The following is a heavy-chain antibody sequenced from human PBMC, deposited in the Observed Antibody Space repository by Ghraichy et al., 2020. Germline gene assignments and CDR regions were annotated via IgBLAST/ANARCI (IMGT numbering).Heavy chain of an antibody. D-gene: IGHD3-22*01. Sequence: GGSLRLSCAASGFTVSSNYMSWVRQAPGKGLEWVSVIYSGGSTYYADSVKGRFTISRDNSKNTLYLQMNSLRAEDTAVYYCARSPYSSGYYFDYWGQGTLVTVSS. CDR3: ARSPYSSGYYFDY. V-gene: IGHV3-53*01. CDR1: GFTVSSNY. J-gene: IGHJ4*02. CDR2: IYSGGST.